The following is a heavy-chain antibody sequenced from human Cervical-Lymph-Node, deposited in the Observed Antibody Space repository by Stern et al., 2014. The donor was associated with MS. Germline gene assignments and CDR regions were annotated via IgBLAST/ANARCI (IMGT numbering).Heavy chain of an antibody. Sequence: QVQLVESGPELVKPSETLSLSCTVSGGSFTNFYWSWVRQPPGKGLEWVGSIYYSGNPNYNPSLKRRLTISIDPSKKQFSLGLTSVTAADTAVYYCARGGFAEWVNYYYGMDVWGQGTTVTVSS. CDR1: GGSFTNFY. CDR3: ARGGFAEWVNYYYGMDV. CDR2: IYYSGNP. V-gene: IGHV4-59*01. J-gene: IGHJ6*02. D-gene: IGHD2-15*01.